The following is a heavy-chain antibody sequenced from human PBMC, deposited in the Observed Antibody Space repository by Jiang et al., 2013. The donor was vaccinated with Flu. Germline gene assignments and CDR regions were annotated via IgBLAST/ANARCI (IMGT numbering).Heavy chain of an antibody. CDR3: ARSATYYDFWSGYSNWFDP. Sequence: TLSLTCTVSGGSISSYYWSWIRQPPGKGLEWIGYIYYSGSTNYNPSLKSRVTISVDTSKNQFSLKLSSVTAADTAVYYCARSATYYDFWSGYSNWFDPWGQGTLVTVSS. V-gene: IGHV4-59*01. J-gene: IGHJ5*02. CDR1: GGSISSYY. D-gene: IGHD3-3*01. CDR2: IYYSGST.